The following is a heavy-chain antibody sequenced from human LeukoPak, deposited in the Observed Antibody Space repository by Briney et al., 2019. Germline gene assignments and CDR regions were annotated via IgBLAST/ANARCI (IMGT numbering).Heavy chain of an antibody. J-gene: IGHJ6*04. CDR3: AELGITMIGGV. V-gene: IGHV3-11*04. Sequence: GGSLRLSCAASGFTFGDSYMSWIRQAPGKGLEWVSYISSSGGTIYYADSVKGRFTISRDNAKNSLYLQMNSLRAEDTAVYYCAELGITMIGGVWGKGTTVTISS. CDR2: ISSSGGTI. CDR1: GFTFGDSY. D-gene: IGHD3-10*02.